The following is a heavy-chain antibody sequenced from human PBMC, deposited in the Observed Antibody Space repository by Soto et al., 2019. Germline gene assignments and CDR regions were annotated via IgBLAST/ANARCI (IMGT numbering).Heavy chain of an antibody. D-gene: IGHD5-18*01. CDR3: ARSLWIQLWEYFGY. J-gene: IGHJ4*02. Sequence: SVKVSCKASGGTFSSYAISWVRQAPGQGLEWMGGIIPIFGTANYAQKFQGRVTITADESTSTAYMELSSLRSEDTAVYYCARSLWIQLWEYFGYWGQGTLVTVSS. CDR2: IIPIFGTA. CDR1: GGTFSSYA. V-gene: IGHV1-69*13.